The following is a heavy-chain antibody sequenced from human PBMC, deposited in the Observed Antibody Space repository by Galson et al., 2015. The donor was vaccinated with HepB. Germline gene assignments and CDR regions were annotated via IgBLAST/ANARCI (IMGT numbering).Heavy chain of an antibody. J-gene: IGHJ4*02. Sequence: ETLSLTCTVSGGSIGSHSWNYIRQPPGKKLEWIASISYSGSTSYNPSLKSRVSISVDTSKNQFSLKLTSVTAADTAMYHCARLAPGGNNGIDHWGQGTLVTVSS. D-gene: IGHD1-14*01. CDR1: GGSIGSHS. CDR2: ISYSGST. CDR3: ARLAPGGNNGIDH. V-gene: IGHV4-59*11.